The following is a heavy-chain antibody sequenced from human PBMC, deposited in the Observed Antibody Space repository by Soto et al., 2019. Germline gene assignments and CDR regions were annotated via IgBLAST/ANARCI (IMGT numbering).Heavy chain of an antibody. CDR1: GGSFSGYY. J-gene: IGHJ5*02. CDR2: INHSGST. Sequence: QVQLQQWGAGLLKPSETLSLTCAVYGGSFSGYYWSWIRQPPGKGLEWIGEINHSGSTNYKPSLKSRVTISVDTSKNQFSLKLSSVTAADTAVYYCARVGPPGVVVVAANPNWFDPWGQGTLVTVS. CDR3: ARVGPPGVVVVAANPNWFDP. D-gene: IGHD2-15*01. V-gene: IGHV4-34*01.